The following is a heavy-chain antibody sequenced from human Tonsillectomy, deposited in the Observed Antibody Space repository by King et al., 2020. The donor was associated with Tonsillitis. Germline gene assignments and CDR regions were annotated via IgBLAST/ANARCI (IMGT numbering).Heavy chain of an antibody. CDR3: AKDFGKFRCKLAEYSLDF. J-gene: IGHJ4*02. CDR1: GFTFDDFA. Sequence: VQLVESGGAVVQPGGSLRLSCAASGFTFDDFAMHWVRQAPGKGLEWVSLISWDGGNSKHAASVKGRVTISRDNKKNSLYLQMNSLRTEDTALYYCAKDFGKFRCKLAEYSLDFWGQRTLVTASS. D-gene: IGHD2-8*01. CDR2: ISWDGGNS. V-gene: IGHV3-43*01.